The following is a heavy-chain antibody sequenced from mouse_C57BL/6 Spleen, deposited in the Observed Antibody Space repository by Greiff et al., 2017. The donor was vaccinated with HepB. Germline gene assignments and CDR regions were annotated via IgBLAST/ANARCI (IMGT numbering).Heavy chain of an antibody. V-gene: IGHV1-82*01. CDR3: ARIVHYYGSSYGDY. J-gene: IGHJ2*01. CDR2: IYPGDGDT. D-gene: IGHD1-1*01. CDR1: GYAFSSSW. Sequence: VQLQQSGPELVKPGASVKISCKASGYAFSSSWMNWVKQRPGKGLEWIGRIYPGDGDTNYNGKFKGKATLTADKSSSTAYMQLSSLTSEDSAVYFCARIVHYYGSSYGDYWGQGTTLTVSS.